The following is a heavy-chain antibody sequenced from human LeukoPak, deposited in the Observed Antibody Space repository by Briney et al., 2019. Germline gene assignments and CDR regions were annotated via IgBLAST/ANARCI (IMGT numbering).Heavy chain of an antibody. J-gene: IGHJ5*02. CDR3: ARGRLELLKRWFDP. CDR1: GYTFTSYD. Sequence: ASVKVSCKASGYTFTSYDINWVRQATGQGLEWMGWMNPNSGNTGYAQKFLGRVTMTRNTSISTAYMELSSLRSEDTAVYYCARGRLELLKRWFDPWGQGTLVTVSS. CDR2: MNPNSGNT. V-gene: IGHV1-8*01. D-gene: IGHD1-7*01.